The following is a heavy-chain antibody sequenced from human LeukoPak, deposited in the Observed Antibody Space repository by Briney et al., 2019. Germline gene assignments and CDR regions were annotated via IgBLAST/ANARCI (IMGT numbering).Heavy chain of an antibody. V-gene: IGHV4-34*01. D-gene: IGHD6-6*01. CDR2: INHSGST. CDR3: ARNAYSSSWYFDY. J-gene: IGHJ4*02. CDR1: GGSFSGCY. Sequence: SETLSLTCAVYGGSFSGCYWSWIRQPPGKGLEWIGEINHSGSTNYNPSLKSRVTISVDTSKNQFSLKLSSVTAADTAVYYCARNAYSSSWYFDYWGQGTLVTVSS.